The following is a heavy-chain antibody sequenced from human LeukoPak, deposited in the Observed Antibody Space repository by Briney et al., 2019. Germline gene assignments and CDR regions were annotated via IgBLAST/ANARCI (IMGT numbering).Heavy chain of an antibody. D-gene: IGHD3-10*01. CDR1: GFSFSGYW. V-gene: IGHV3-7*01. CDR2: IKQDGSEK. Sequence: GGSLRLSCAASGFSFSGYWMTWVRQAPGKGLEWVANIKQDGSEKYYVDSVKGRFTISRDNFKNTLSLQMNGLRVEDTALYYCVNSGFDPWGQGTLVTVSS. J-gene: IGHJ5*02. CDR3: VNSGFDP.